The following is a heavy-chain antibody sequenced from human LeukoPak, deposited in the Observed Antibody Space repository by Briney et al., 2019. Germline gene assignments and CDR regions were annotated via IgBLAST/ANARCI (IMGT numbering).Heavy chain of an antibody. CDR2: IKSKTDGGTA. Sequence: GGSLRLSCAASGFSFSNAWMDWVRRAPAKGLEWVGRIKSKTDGGTAHYAAPVKGRFTISRDDSRNTLYLQMNSLKTEDTAVYYCTRENRHSSGWYGAFDIWGQGTMVTVSS. CDR3: TRENRHSSGWYGAFDI. V-gene: IGHV3-15*01. J-gene: IGHJ3*02. CDR1: GFSFSNAW. D-gene: IGHD6-19*01.